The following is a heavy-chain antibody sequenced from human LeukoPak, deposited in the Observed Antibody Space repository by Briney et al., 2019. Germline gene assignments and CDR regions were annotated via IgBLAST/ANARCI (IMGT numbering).Heavy chain of an antibody. CDR2: IYDSGST. V-gene: IGHV4-61*03. J-gene: IGHJ4*02. CDR1: GDSIRSSRYC. CDR3: ARMVPGRNFDY. Sequence: SETLSLTCTVSGDSIRSSRYCWSWIRQPPGKGLEWIGNIYDSGSTNYNPSLKSRVTISVDTSKNHFSLKLTSVTAADPAVYYCARMVPGRNFDYWGQGTLVTVS. D-gene: IGHD2-15*01.